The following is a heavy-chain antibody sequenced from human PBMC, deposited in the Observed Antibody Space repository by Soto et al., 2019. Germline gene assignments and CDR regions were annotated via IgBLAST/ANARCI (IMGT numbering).Heavy chain of an antibody. Sequence: QVQLVQSGAEVKKPGASMKVSCKASGFTFTSYGISWVRQAPGQGLEWMGWVSAYNGNTHYAQKLQGRVTMTTDTSRPTAYMALRSLGSDDAAVYYCSREGSSWRAHADYWGQGTVVNVSS. CDR3: SREGSSWRAHADY. CDR1: GFTFTSYG. D-gene: IGHD6-13*01. J-gene: IGHJ4*02. CDR2: VSAYNGNT. V-gene: IGHV1-18*01.